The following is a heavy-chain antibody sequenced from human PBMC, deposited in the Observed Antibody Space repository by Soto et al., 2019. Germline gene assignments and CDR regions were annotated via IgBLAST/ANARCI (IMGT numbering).Heavy chain of an antibody. CDR2: IYYSGST. D-gene: IGHD6-6*01. CDR1: GGSISSSSYY. J-gene: IGHJ4*02. CDR3: ARQQYSSLYFDY. V-gene: IGHV4-39*01. Sequence: QLQLQEWGPGLVKPSETLPLTCTVSGGSISSSSYYWGWIRQPPGKGLEWIGSIYYSGSTYYNPSLKSRVTISVETSKNQCSLKLSSVTAADTAVYYCARQQYSSLYFDYWGQGTLVTVSS.